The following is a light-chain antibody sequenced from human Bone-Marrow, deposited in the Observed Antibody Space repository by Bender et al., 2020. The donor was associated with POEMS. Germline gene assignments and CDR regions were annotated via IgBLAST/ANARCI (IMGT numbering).Light chain of an antibody. Sequence: HSALTQPRSVSGSPGQSVTISCIGTSSDVGAYDYVSWYQHHPGKAPKVMIYDVSKRPSGVPDRFSGSKSGNTASLSISGLQAEDEADYYCSSYTSTNTRVLLGGGTKLTVL. J-gene: IGLJ2*01. CDR2: DVS. CDR1: SSDVGAYDY. CDR3: SSYTSTNTRVL. V-gene: IGLV2-11*01.